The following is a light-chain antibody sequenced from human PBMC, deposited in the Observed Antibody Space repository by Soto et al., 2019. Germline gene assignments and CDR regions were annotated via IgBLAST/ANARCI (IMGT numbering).Light chain of an antibody. Sequence: EFMWPESPATLSLSPGERATLACRASQSVSSGYLVWYQQKPGQAPRLLIYGASSRATGIPDRFSGSGSGTDFTLTISRLEPEDFAVYYCQQYGSSPRTFGQGTKVDIK. J-gene: IGKJ1*01. CDR1: QSVSSGY. CDR2: GAS. CDR3: QQYGSSPRT. V-gene: IGKV3-20*01.